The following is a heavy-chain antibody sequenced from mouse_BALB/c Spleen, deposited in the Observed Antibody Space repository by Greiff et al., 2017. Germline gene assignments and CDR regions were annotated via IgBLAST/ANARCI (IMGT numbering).Heavy chain of an antibody. V-gene: IGHV3-2*02. CDR1: GYSITSDYA. J-gene: IGHJ2*01. CDR3: ARWDGNYFDY. Sequence: VQLQQSGPGLVKPSQSLSLTCTVTGYSITSDYAWNWIRQFPGNKLEWMGYISYSGSTSYNPSLKSRISITRDTSKNQFFLQLNSVTTEDTATYYCARWDGNYFDYWGQGTTLTVSS. CDR2: ISYSGST. D-gene: IGHD2-1*01.